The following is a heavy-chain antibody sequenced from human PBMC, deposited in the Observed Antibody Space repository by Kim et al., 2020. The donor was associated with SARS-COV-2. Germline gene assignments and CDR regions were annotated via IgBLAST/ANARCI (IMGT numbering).Heavy chain of an antibody. Sequence: SETLSLTCAVYGGSFSGYYWSWIRQPPGKGLEWIGEINHSGSTNYNPSLKSRVTISVDTSKNQFSLKLSSVTAADTAVYYCARGKYYYGSGSYYTGFDPWGQGTLVTVSS. D-gene: IGHD3-10*01. CDR3: ARGKYYYGSGSYYTGFDP. V-gene: IGHV4-34*01. J-gene: IGHJ5*02. CDR1: GGSFSGYY. CDR2: INHSGST.